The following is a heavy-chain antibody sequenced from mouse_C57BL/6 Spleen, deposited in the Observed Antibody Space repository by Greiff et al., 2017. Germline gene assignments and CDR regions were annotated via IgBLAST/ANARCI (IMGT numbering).Heavy chain of an antibody. Sequence: VQLQQSGAELMKPGASVKLSCKATGYTFTGYWIEWVKQRPGHGLEWIGEILPGSGSTTYNEKFKGKATFTADTSSNTAYLQLSSMTSEDSALYYCSRNYSSSSPYFDYWGQGTTLTVSS. J-gene: IGHJ2*01. CDR3: SRNYSSSSPYFDY. CDR2: ILPGSGST. V-gene: IGHV1-9*01. CDR1: GYTFTGYW. D-gene: IGHD1-1*01.